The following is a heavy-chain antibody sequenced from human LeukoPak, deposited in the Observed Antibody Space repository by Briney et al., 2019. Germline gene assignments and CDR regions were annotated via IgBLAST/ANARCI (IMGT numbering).Heavy chain of an antibody. J-gene: IGHJ5*02. V-gene: IGHV4-34*01. CDR2: IYDSGST. CDR3: ARHYGP. CDR1: GGSFSGYY. D-gene: IGHD3-16*01. Sequence: SETLSLTCAVYGGSFSGYYWSWIRQPPGKGLEWIGSIYDSGSTYYNPSLKSRVTISVDTSKNQFSLKLNSVTAADTAVYYCARHYGPWGQGTLVTVS.